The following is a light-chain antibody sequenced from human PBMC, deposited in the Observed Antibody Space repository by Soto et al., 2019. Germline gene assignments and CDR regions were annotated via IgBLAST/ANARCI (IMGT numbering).Light chain of an antibody. CDR3: QQSYDTPLT. CDR1: QTLSRN. J-gene: IGKJ4*01. CDR2: AAS. Sequence: DIQMTQSPVSLSASVGDRVTITCRASQTLSRNLNWYQQKPGKAPKLLIFAASSLKSGVLLRFSVSGSGTDFTRTISSLQPEDCATCYCQQSYDTPLTFGGGTKVDI. V-gene: IGKV1-39*01.